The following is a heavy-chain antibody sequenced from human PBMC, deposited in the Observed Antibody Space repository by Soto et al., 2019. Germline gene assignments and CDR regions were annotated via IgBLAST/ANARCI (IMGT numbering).Heavy chain of an antibody. CDR3: AIWPQPRGTGDPYAVDV. V-gene: IGHV1-69*09. J-gene: IGHJ6*02. D-gene: IGHD2-8*02. Sequence: QVQLVQSGTEVKKPGSSVKVSCKASGGTFSSSGFSWVRQAPGQGLEWMGMIVPSLDTTKYAQKFQARVRITADQFTSTAYMDLSSLTSEDTAVYYCAIWPQPRGTGDPYAVDVWGQGTRVIVSS. CDR2: IVPSLDTT. CDR1: GGTFSSSG.